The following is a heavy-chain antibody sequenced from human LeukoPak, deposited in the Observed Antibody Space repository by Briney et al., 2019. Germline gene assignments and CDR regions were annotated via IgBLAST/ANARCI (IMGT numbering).Heavy chain of an antibody. J-gene: IGHJ6*04. CDR2: ISYDGSNK. V-gene: IGHV3-30*18. CDR1: GFTFSSYG. D-gene: IGHD2-15*01. Sequence: PGGSLRLSCAASGFTFSSYGMHWVRQAPGKGLEWVAVISYDGSNKYYADSVKGRFTISRDDSKNTPYLQMNSLRAEDTAVYYCAKDSVCSGGSCYSNYYGMDVWGKGTTVTVSS. CDR3: AKDSVCSGGSCYSNYYGMDV.